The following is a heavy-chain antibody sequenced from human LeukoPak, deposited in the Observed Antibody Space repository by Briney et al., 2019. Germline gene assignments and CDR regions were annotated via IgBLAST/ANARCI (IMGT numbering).Heavy chain of an antibody. CDR2: IKQDGSEK. J-gene: IGHJ3*02. D-gene: IGHD2-15*01. Sequence: PGGSLRLSCAASGFTFSSYWMSWVRQAPGKGLEWVANIKQDGSEKYYVDSVKGRFTISRDNAKNTLYLQMNSLRAEDTAVYYCARVAGGYCSGGSCYPGAFGIWGQGTMVTVSS. V-gene: IGHV3-7*04. CDR1: GFTFSSYW. CDR3: ARVAGGYCSGGSCYPGAFGI.